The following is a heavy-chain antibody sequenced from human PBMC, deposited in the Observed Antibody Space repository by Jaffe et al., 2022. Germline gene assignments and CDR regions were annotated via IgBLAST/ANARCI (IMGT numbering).Heavy chain of an antibody. CDR3: ARDLSYRYTEYYYYMDV. V-gene: IGHV1-8*01. CDR2: MNPNSGNT. CDR1: GYTFTSYD. J-gene: IGHJ6*03. Sequence: QVQLVQSGAEVKKPGASVKVSCKASGYTFTSYDINWVRQATGQGLEWMGWMNPNSGNTGYAQKFQGRVTMTRNTSISTAYMELSSLRSEDTAVYYCARDLSYRYTEYYYYMDVWGKGTTVTVSS. D-gene: IGHD3-16*02.